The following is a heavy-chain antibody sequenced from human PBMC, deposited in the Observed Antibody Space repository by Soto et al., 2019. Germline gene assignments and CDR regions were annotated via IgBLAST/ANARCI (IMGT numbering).Heavy chain of an antibody. CDR3: ARLQAAAGDNDLTFDY. J-gene: IGHJ4*02. Sequence: PGESLKISCEGSGYSFTSYWSSWVRQMPGKGLEWMGRIDPSDSYTNYSPSFQGHVTISADKSISTAYLQWSSLKASDTAIYYCARLQAAAGDNDLTFDYWGQGTLVTVS. CDR2: IDPSDSYT. D-gene: IGHD6-13*01. CDR1: GYSFTSYW. V-gene: IGHV5-10-1*01.